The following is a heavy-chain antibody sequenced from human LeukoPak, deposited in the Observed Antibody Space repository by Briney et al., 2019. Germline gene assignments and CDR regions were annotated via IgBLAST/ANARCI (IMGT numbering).Heavy chain of an antibody. D-gene: IGHD2-2*01. CDR3: AKDPYGTRYFDY. Sequence: GGSLRLSCAASGFTFSSHALSWVRHAPGKGLGLVSSLSGSGYNTYYADSVKGRFTISRDNSKNTVYLQMNSLRAEDTAVYYCAKDPYGTRYFDYWGQGTLVTVSS. CDR1: GFTFSSHA. CDR2: LSGSGYNT. J-gene: IGHJ4*02. V-gene: IGHV3-23*01.